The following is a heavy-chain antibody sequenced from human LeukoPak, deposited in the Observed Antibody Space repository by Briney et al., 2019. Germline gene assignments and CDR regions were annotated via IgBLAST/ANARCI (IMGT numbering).Heavy chain of an antibody. J-gene: IGHJ4*02. CDR3: ARDLTGAVFDF. D-gene: IGHD1-26*01. CDR1: GFTFSSYA. CDR2: ISVSGSST. Sequence: GGSLRLSCAASGFTFSSYAMSWVRQAPGKGLEWVSSISVSGSSTSYADSVKGRFTISRDNAKNTVYLQMNSLTAEDTAVYYCARDLTGAVFDFWGQGTLVTVSS. V-gene: IGHV3-23*01.